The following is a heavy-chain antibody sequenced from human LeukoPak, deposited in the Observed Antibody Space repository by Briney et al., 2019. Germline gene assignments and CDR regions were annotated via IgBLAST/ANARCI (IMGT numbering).Heavy chain of an antibody. CDR3: AKDRAVGGYYDAFDI. CDR1: GFPFSSYA. J-gene: IGHJ3*02. V-gene: IGHV3-23*01. Sequence: GGSLRLSCAASGFPFSSYAMGWVRQAPGRGLEWVSAITASSGGTYYADSVKGRFTISRDNSKNTLYLQMNSLRAEDTAVYYCAKDRAVGGYYDAFDIWGQGTMVTVSS. D-gene: IGHD1-26*01. CDR2: ITASSGGT.